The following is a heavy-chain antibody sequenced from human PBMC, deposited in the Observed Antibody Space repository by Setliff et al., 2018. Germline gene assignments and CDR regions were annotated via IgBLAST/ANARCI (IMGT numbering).Heavy chain of an antibody. CDR3: ARVIAASKYMDV. CDR2: INPDSGAT. J-gene: IGHJ6*03. CDR1: GYTFTAYY. V-gene: IGHV1-2*02. Sequence: VKVSCKASGYTFTAYYMHWVRQAPGQGPEWMGWINPDSGATNFAQKLQGRVTMTTDTSTSTAYMELRSLRSDDTAVYYCARVIAASKYMDVWGKGTTVTVSS. D-gene: IGHD6-13*01.